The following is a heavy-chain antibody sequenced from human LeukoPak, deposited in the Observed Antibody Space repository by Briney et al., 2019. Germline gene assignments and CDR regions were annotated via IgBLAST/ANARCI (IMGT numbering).Heavy chain of an antibody. CDR2: IIPILCIA. D-gene: IGHD6-19*01. J-gene: IGHJ4*02. CDR3: ARTRLVAGPDY. V-gene: IGHV1-69*04. CDR1: GGTFSSYA. Sequence: GASVTVSCKASGGTFSSYAISWVRQAPGQGLEWMGRIIPILCIANYAQKFQGRVTITADKSTSTAYMELSSLRSEDTAVYYCARTRLVAGPDYWGQGTLVSVSS.